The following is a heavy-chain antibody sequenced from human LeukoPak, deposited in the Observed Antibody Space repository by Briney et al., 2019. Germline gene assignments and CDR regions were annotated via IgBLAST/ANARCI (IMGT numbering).Heavy chain of an antibody. Sequence: GGSLRLSCAASGFTFSTYWMSWVRQAPGKGLEWVANIKQDGSEKYYVDSVKGRFTISRDNAKNSLYLQMNSLRAEDTAVYYCARDRTYSSSWYIGYWGQGTLVAVSS. V-gene: IGHV3-7*03. CDR3: ARDRTYSSSWYIGY. CDR2: IKQDGSEK. J-gene: IGHJ4*02. CDR1: GFTFSTYW. D-gene: IGHD6-13*01.